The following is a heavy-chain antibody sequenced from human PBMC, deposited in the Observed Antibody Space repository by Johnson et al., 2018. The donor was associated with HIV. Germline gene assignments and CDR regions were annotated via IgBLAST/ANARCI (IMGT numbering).Heavy chain of an antibody. CDR1: GFTFSSYG. J-gene: IGHJ3*02. V-gene: IGHV3-30*18. D-gene: IGHD6-13*01. CDR3: AKGGAASDAFDI. Sequence: QVQLVESGGGVVQPGRSLRLSCAASGFTFSSYGMHWVRQAPGKGLEWVAVIYYDGSNKYYADSVKGRFTISRDNSKNTLYLQMNSLRAEDTALYYCAKGGAASDAFDIWGQGTMVTVSS. CDR2: IYYDGSNK.